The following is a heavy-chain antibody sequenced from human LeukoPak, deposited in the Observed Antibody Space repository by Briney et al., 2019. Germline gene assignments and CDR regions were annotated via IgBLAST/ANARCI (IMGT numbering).Heavy chain of an antibody. CDR1: GFTFSNFE. J-gene: IGHJ6*03. CDR2: ISSPGTHI. Sequence: GGSLRLSCVASGFTFSNFEMNWVRQAPGKGLEGVSYISSPGTHIYYADSVEGRFTISRDNGKNSLYLQMNSLRAEDTAVYYCVLRSSWNYYMDVWGKGTTVAVSS. V-gene: IGHV3-48*03. CDR3: VLRSSWNYYMDV. D-gene: IGHD6-13*01.